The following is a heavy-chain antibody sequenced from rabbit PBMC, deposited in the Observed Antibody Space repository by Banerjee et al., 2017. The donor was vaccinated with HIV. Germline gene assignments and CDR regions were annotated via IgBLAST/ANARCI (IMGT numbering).Heavy chain of an antibody. V-gene: IGHV1S40*01. D-gene: IGHD6-1*01. CDR2: IYTGSGST. CDR3: ASADSYALRL. Sequence: QSLEESRGGLVKPGASLTLTCKASGLDFSSSVYVCWVRQAPGKGLEWIACIYTGSGSTYYASWAKGRFTISKTSSTTVTLQMTSLTAADTATYFCASADSYALRLWGQGTLVTVS. J-gene: IGHJ4*01. CDR1: GLDFSSSVY.